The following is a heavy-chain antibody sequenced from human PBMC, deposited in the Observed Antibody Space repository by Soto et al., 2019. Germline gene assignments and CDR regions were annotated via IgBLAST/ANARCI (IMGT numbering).Heavy chain of an antibody. V-gene: IGHV3-33*01. CDR1: GFTFDTYG. D-gene: IGHD3-10*01. CDR2: IRYDGTNR. CDR3: ARAKYSANYGYYFDY. J-gene: IGHJ4*02. Sequence: QVHLVESGGGVVQPGRSLRLSCAASGFTFDTYGMHWVRQIPGKGLDWVAVIRYDGTNRYYVDSVKGRFTISRDDSKDTLYLQMNSLRAEDTAVYYCARAKYSANYGYYFDYWGQGTLVTVSS.